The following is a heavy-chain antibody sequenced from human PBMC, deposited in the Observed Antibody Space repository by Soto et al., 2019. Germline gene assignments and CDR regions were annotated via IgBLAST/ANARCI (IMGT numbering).Heavy chain of an antibody. V-gene: IGHV4-34*01. J-gene: IGHJ4*02. Sequence: QVQLQQWGAGLLKPSETLSLTCAVYGGSFSGYYWSWIRQPPGKGLEWIGEINHSGSTNYNPSLKSRVTISVDTSKNQFSLKLSSVTAADTAVHYCASKYSSGWYYFDYWGQGTLVTVSS. CDR3: ASKYSSGWYYFDY. CDR2: INHSGST. CDR1: GGSFSGYY. D-gene: IGHD6-19*01.